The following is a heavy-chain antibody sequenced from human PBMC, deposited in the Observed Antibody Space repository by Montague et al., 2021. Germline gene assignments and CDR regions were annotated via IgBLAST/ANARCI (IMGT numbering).Heavy chain of an antibody. CDR1: GFSFSSLW. J-gene: IGHJ5*01. Sequence: SLRLSCPASGFSFSSLWMHWVSQAPGKGLVWVSQITSDGSDTNYADSVKGRFTISRDNAKSTLYLQMNSLRDEDTAVYYCVRDRPTAWFDSWGQGTLVTVSS. CDR3: VRDRPTAWFDS. CDR2: ITSDGSDT. V-gene: IGHV3-74*01.